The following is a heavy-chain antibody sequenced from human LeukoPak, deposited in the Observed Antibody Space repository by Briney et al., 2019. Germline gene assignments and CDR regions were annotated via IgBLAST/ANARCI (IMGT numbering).Heavy chain of an antibody. CDR1: GGTFSSYA. CDR2: IIQIFGSA. Sequence: SVKVSCKASGGTFSSYAISWVRQAPGQGLEWMGGIIQIFGSANYAQKFQGRVTISTDESTSTAYMELNSLRSEDTAVYYCARDRTPYCGGDCYSRLDVWGKGTTVTVSS. V-gene: IGHV1-69*05. D-gene: IGHD2-21*01. CDR3: ARDRTPYCGGDCYSRLDV. J-gene: IGHJ6*04.